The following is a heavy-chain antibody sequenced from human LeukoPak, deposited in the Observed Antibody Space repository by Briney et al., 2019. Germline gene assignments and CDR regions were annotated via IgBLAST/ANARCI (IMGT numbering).Heavy chain of an antibody. V-gene: IGHV4-34*01. CDR3: PIFPPPPTHYYYSMAV. CDR2: IKNSAST. Sequence: KPSETMSSTCAVYGWSFGCYYWSCLRPPPGKGLEGIGEIKNSASTNYNPSIKRPVTMSVDPSKNQFPLNLRSVTAADTAVNYCPIFPPPPTHYYYSMAVGGEGTTVTVHS. J-gene: IGHJ6*04. D-gene: IGHD3-9*01. CDR1: GWSFGCYY.